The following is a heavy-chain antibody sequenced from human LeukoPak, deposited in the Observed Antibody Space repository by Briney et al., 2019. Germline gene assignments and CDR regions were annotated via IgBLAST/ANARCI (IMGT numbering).Heavy chain of an antibody. CDR1: GGSISSGDYY. J-gene: IGHJ4*02. V-gene: IGHV4-61*02. CDR2: IYTSGST. Sequence: SQTLSLTCTVSGGSISSGDYYWSWIRQPPGKGLGWIGRIYTSGSTNYNPSLKSRVTMSVDTSKNQFSLKLSSVTAADTAVYYCARGTPQTFDYWGQGTLVTVSS. CDR3: ARGTPQTFDY.